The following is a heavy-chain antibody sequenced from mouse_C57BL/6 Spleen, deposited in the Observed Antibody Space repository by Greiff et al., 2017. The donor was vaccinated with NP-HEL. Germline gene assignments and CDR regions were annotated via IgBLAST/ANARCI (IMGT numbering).Heavy chain of an antibody. J-gene: IGHJ2*01. CDR2: INPSTGGT. D-gene: IGHD4-1*01. V-gene: IGHV1-42*01. Sequence: EVQLQQSGPELVKPGASVKISCKASGYSFTGYYMNWVKQSPEKSLEWIGEINPSTGGTTYNQKFKAKATLTVDKSSSTAYMQLKSLTSEDSAVDDCARTWDVNYFDDGGQGTTLTVSS. CDR3: ARTWDVNYFDD. CDR1: GYSFTGYY.